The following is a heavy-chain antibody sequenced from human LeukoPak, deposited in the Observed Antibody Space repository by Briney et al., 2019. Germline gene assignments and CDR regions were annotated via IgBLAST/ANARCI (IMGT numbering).Heavy chain of an antibody. CDR3: TTEQDTGSYGGAFDI. CDR1: GFTFGDYA. J-gene: IGHJ3*02. Sequence: PGGSLRLSCTASGFTFGDYAMSWVRQAPGKGLEWVGFIRSKAYGGTTEYAASVKGRFTISRDDSKSIAYLQMSSLKTEDTAVYYCTTEQDTGSYGGAFDIWGQGTMVTVSS. D-gene: IGHD1-26*01. CDR2: IRSKAYGGTT. V-gene: IGHV3-49*04.